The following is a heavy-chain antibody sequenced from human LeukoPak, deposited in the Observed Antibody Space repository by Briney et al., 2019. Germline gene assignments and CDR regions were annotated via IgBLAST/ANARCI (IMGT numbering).Heavy chain of an antibody. CDR1: GFTFSSYE. Sequence: GGSLRLSCAASGFTFSSYEMNWVRQAPGKGLEWVSYISSSVSTIYYADSVKGRFTISRDNAKNSLYLQMNCLRAEDTAVYYCARVGPGRYFDLWGRGTLVTVSS. CDR3: ARVGPGRYFDL. V-gene: IGHV3-48*03. CDR2: ISSSVSTI. J-gene: IGHJ2*01.